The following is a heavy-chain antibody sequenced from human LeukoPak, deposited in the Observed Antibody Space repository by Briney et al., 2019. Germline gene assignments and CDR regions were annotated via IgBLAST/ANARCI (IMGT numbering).Heavy chain of an antibody. CDR3: AKDNGLAAAGAFDY. Sequence: GGSLRLSCAASGFTFDDYAMHWVRQAPGKGLEWVSGISWNSGSIGYADSVKGRFTISRDNAKNSLYLQMNSLRAEDTALYYCAKDNGLAAAGAFDYWGQGTLVTVSS. V-gene: IGHV3-9*01. D-gene: IGHD6-13*01. CDR2: ISWNSGSI. CDR1: GFTFDDYA. J-gene: IGHJ4*02.